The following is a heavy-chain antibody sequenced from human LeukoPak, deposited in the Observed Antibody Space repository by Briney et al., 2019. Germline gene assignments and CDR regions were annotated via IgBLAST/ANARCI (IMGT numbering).Heavy chain of an antibody. J-gene: IGHJ5*02. Sequence: SETLSLTCTVSGGSISSYYWSWIRQPPGKGLEWIGYIYYSGSTNYSPSLKSRVTISVDTSKNQFSLKLSSVTAADTAVYYCAVDEGNWFDPWGQGTLVTVSS. CDR3: AVDEGNWFDP. CDR2: IYYSGST. V-gene: IGHV4-59*01. CDR1: GGSISSYY.